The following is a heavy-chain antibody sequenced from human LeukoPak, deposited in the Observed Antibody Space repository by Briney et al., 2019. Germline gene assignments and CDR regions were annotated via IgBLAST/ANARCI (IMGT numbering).Heavy chain of an antibody. V-gene: IGHV4-39*01. CDR2: IYYSGST. J-gene: IGHJ4*02. D-gene: IGHD3-22*01. Sequence: PSETLSLTCTVSGGSISSSSYYWGWIRQPPGKGLEWIGSIYYSGSTYYNPSLKSRVTISVDTSKNQFSLKLSSVTAADTAVYYCASLEYYYDSSGYSPLSFYEYWGQGTLVTVSS. CDR3: ASLEYYYDSSGYSPLSFYEY. CDR1: GGSISSSSYY.